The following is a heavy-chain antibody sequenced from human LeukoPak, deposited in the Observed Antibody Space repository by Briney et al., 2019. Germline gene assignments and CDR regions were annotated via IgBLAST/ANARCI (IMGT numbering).Heavy chain of an antibody. Sequence: ASVKVSCKASGYTFTGYYMHWVRQAPGQGLEWMGWINPNSGGTNYAQKFQGRVTMTRDTSISTAYMELSRLRSDDTAVYYCARDFTWGDTAMVPYWFDPWGQGTLVIVSS. CDR2: INPNSGGT. CDR1: GYTFTGYY. J-gene: IGHJ5*02. D-gene: IGHD5-18*01. CDR3: ARDFTWGDTAMVPYWFDP. V-gene: IGHV1-2*02.